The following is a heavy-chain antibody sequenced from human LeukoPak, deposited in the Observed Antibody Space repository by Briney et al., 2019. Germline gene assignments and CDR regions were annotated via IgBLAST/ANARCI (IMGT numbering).Heavy chain of an antibody. D-gene: IGHD3-9*01. CDR1: GYTFTGYY. V-gene: IGHV1-2*02. Sequence: ASVKVSCKASGYTFTGYYMHWVRQAPGQGLEWMGWINPNSGGTNYAQKLQGRVTMTTDTSTSTAYMELRSLRSDDTAVYYCARDSARYYEILTGYPYWGQGTLVTVSS. J-gene: IGHJ4*02. CDR3: ARDSARYYEILTGYPY. CDR2: INPNSGGT.